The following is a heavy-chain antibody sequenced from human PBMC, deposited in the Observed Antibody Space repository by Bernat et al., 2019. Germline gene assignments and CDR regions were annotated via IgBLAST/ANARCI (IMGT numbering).Heavy chain of an antibody. D-gene: IGHD3-3*01. J-gene: IGHJ6*03. CDR1: GFTFSSYG. CDR3: AKDTNMDV. V-gene: IGHV3-30*18. Sequence: QVQLVESGGGVVQPGRSLRLSCAASGFTFSSYGMHWVRQAPGKGLEWVAVISYDGSNKYYADSVKGRFTISRDNSKNTLYLQMNSLRAEDTAVYYCAKDTNMDVWGIGTTVTVSS. CDR2: ISYDGSNK.